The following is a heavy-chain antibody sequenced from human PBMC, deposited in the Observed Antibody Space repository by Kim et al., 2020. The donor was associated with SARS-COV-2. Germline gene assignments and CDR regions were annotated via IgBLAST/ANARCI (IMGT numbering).Heavy chain of an antibody. J-gene: IGHJ4*02. CDR3: ARVYGIAAAIDY. Sequence: KFSQNFQGRVDCTRDTSATTAYMELNSLRSEDTAVYYCARVYGIAAAIDYWGQGTLVTVSS. D-gene: IGHD6-13*01. V-gene: IGHV1-3*01.